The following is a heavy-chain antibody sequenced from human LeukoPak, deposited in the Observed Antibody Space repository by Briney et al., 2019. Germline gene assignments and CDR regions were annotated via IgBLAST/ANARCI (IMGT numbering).Heavy chain of an antibody. Sequence: GGSLGLSCAASGFTFSGSAMHWVRQASGKGLEWVGRIRSKANSYATAYAASVKGRFTISRDDSKNTAYLQMNSLKTEDTAVYYCTRPSYDYVWGSSPDYWGQGTLVTVSS. D-gene: IGHD3-16*01. CDR2: IRSKANSYAT. V-gene: IGHV3-73*01. CDR3: TRPSYDYVWGSSPDY. CDR1: GFTFSGSA. J-gene: IGHJ4*02.